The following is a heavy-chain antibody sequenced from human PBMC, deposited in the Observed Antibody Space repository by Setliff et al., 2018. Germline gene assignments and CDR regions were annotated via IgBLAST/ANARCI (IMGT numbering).Heavy chain of an antibody. J-gene: IGHJ3*02. CDR2: IRSKANSNTL. CDR1: GLTFSDHY. V-gene: IGHV3-72*01. Sequence: GESLKISCAASGLTFSDHYMDWVRQAPGKGLEWVGRIRSKANSNTLEYAASVKGRVTISRDDSKNSLYLQMNSLKTEDTAMYYCARYSKLPHAFDIWGQGTMVTV. CDR3: ARYSKLPHAFDI. D-gene: IGHD2-21*01.